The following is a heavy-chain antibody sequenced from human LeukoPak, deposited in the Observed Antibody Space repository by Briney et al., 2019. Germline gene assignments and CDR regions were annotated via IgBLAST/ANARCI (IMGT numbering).Heavy chain of an antibody. CDR2: ISWNSGSI. D-gene: IGHD3-10*01. J-gene: IGHJ6*03. Sequence: GGSLRLSCAASGFTFDDYAMHWVRHAPGKGLEWVSGISWNSGSIGYADSVKGRFTISRDKAKNSLYLQMNSLRAEDTALYYCAKDSVVRGGDYYYMDVWGKGTTVTISS. CDR3: AKDSVVRGGDYYYMDV. CDR1: GFTFDDYA. V-gene: IGHV3-9*01.